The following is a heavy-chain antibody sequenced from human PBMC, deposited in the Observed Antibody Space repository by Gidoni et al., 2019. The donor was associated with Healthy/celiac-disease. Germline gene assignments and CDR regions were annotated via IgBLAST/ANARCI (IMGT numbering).Heavy chain of an antibody. CDR2: SNPSGGST. J-gene: IGHJ4*02. CDR3: ARGGAARGFGELYFDY. V-gene: IGHV1-46*01. CDR1: GYTFTSYY. Sequence: QVQLVQSGAEVKKPGASVKVSCKSSGYTFTSYYMHWVRQAPGQGLEWMGISNPSGGSTSYAQKFQGRVTMTRDTSTSTVYMELSSLRSEDTAVYYCARGGAARGFGELYFDYWGQGTRVTVSS. D-gene: IGHD3-10*01.